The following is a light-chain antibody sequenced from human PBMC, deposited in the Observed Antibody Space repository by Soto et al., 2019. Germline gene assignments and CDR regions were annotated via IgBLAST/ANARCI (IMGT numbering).Light chain of an antibody. J-gene: IGLJ3*02. CDR3: SSYAGSNNWV. CDR2: EVS. CDR1: SSDVGDYNY. Sequence: QSALTQPPSASGSPGQSVTISCSATSSDVGDYNYVSWYQQHPGKAPKLMIYEVSKRPSGVPDRFSGSKSGNTASLTVSGLQTEDEADNYCSSYAGSNNWVFGGGTKLTVL. V-gene: IGLV2-8*01.